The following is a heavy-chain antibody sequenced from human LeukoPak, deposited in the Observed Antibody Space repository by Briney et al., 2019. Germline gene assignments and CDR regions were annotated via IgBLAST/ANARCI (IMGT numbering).Heavy chain of an antibody. CDR3: ARDGRIVGATGGDFDI. CDR1: GFTFSSYG. V-gene: IGHV3-33*01. J-gene: IGHJ3*02. Sequence: GGSLRLSSAASGFTFSSYGMHWVRQAPGKGLEWVAVIWYDGSNKYYADSVKGRFTISRDNSKNTLYLQMNSLRAEDTAVYYCARDGRIVGATGGDFDIWGQGTMVTASS. D-gene: IGHD1-26*01. CDR2: IWYDGSNK.